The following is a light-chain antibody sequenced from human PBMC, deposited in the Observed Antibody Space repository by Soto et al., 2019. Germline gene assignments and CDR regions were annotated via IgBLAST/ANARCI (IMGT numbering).Light chain of an antibody. CDR1: NSNIGSNT. V-gene: IGLV1-44*01. CDR2: YDN. CDR3: AAWDDSLKGRG. Sequence: QSVLTQPPSASGTPGQRVTISCSGSNSNIGSNTVNWYQQLPGTAPKLLIYYDNLRPSGVPDRISGSKSGTSASLAISGLQSDDEADYYCAAWDDSLKGRGFGTGTKVTVL. J-gene: IGLJ1*01.